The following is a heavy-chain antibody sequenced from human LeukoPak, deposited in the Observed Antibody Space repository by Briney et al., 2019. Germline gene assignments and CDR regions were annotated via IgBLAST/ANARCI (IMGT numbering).Heavy chain of an antibody. V-gene: IGHV1-18*01. CDR3: ARVTDWPSGRAFDI. J-gene: IGHJ3*02. Sequence: ASVTVSCKASGYSFTIYGISWVRQAPGQGREWMGWISAYNGNTNYAQKLQGRVTMTTDTSTSTAYMELRSLRSDDTAVYYCARVTDWPSGRAFDIWGQGTMVTVSS. CDR2: ISAYNGNT. D-gene: IGHD3-9*01. CDR1: GYSFTIYG.